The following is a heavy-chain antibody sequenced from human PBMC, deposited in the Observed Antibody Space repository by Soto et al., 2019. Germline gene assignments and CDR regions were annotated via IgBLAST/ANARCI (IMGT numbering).Heavy chain of an antibody. Sequence: SETLSLTCTVSGGSISSYYWSWVRQPPGKGLEWIGYIYYSGSTNYNPSLKSRVTISVDTSKNQFSLKLSSVTAADTAVYYCARDGVSSSWYGDVDYWGQGTLVTVS. CDR1: GGSISSYY. CDR2: IYYSGST. D-gene: IGHD6-13*01. CDR3: ARDGVSSSWYGDVDY. J-gene: IGHJ4*02. V-gene: IGHV4-59*01.